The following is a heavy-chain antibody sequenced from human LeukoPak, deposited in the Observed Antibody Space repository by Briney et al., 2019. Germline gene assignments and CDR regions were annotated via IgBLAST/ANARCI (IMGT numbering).Heavy chain of an antibody. Sequence: GASVKVSCKASGYTFTSHDINWVRQAPGQGLEWMGWMNPKSGNTGYAQKFQGRVTMTRNTSISTAYMELSSLRSEDTAVYYCARVVHGYGMDVWGQGTTVTVSS. V-gene: IGHV1-8*01. CDR2: MNPKSGNT. CDR3: ARVVHGYGMDV. CDR1: GYTFTSHD. J-gene: IGHJ6*02.